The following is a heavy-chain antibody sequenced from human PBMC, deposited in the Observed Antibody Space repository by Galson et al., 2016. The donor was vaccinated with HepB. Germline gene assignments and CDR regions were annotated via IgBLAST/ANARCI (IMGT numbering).Heavy chain of an antibody. CDR2: IIPLFGSA. D-gene: IGHD1-26*01. CDR1: GGTLSNYA. V-gene: IGHV1-69*13. J-gene: IGHJ4*02. CDR3: AKGLGSMSLARVGY. Sequence: SVKVSCKASGGTLSNYAISWVRQAPGQGLQWMGGIIPLFGSANYAERFQGRVTISADESTNTVYMELRSLRSDDTAVYYCAKGLGSMSLARVGYWGQGTLITVSS.